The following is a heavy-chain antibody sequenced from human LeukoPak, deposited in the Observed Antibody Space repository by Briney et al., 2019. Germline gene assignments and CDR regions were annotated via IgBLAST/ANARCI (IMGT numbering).Heavy chain of an antibody. CDR1: GGSFSGHY. D-gene: IGHD3-22*01. V-gene: IGHV4-34*01. Sequence: SETLSLTCAVYGGSFSGHYWSWVRQPPGKGLEWIGEINHSGSTNYNPSLKSRVTISVDTSKNQFSLKLSSVTAADTAVYYCARSYYYDSGGYPYWGQGTLVTVSS. CDR3: ARSYYYDSGGYPY. J-gene: IGHJ4*02. CDR2: INHSGST.